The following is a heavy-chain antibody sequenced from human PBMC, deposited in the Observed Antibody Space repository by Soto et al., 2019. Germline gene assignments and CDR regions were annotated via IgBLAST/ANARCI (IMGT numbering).Heavy chain of an antibody. CDR3: ARLLDIVVVPAAMLGDYYMDV. V-gene: IGHV4-39*01. Sequence: LSLTCTVSGGSISSSSYYWGWIRQPPGKGLEWIGSIYYSGSTYYNPSLKSRVTISVGTSKNQFSLKLSSVTAADTAVYYCARLLDIVVVPAAMLGDYYMDVWGKGTTVTVSS. CDR1: GGSISSSSYY. J-gene: IGHJ6*03. CDR2: IYYSGST. D-gene: IGHD2-2*03.